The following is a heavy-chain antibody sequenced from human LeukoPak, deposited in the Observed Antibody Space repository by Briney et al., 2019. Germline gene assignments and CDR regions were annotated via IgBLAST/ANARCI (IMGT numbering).Heavy chain of an antibody. D-gene: IGHD6-19*01. CDR2: IWYDGSNK. V-gene: IGHV3-33*01. CDR1: GFTFSNYG. Sequence: GGSLRLSCAASGFTFSNYGMHWVRQAPGRGLGWVAVIWYDGSNKYYADSVKGRFTTSRDNSKNTLYLQMNSLRAEDTAVYYCARFSSGWYNGLDYWGQGTLATVSS. CDR3: ARFSSGWYNGLDY. J-gene: IGHJ4*02.